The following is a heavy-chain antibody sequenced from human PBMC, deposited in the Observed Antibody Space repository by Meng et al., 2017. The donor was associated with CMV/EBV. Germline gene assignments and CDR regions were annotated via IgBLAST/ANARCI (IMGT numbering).Heavy chain of an antibody. CDR1: GFTFSSYS. CDR3: AKDRASQWPDASDI. J-gene: IGHJ3*02. Sequence: GESLKISCAASGFTFSSYSMNWVRQAPGKGLEWVSSVSSSSSYIYYADSVKGRFTISRDNAKNSLYLQMNSLRAEDMALYYCAKDRASQWPDASDIWGQGTMVTVSS. D-gene: IGHD6-19*01. CDR2: VSSSSSYI. V-gene: IGHV3-21*04.